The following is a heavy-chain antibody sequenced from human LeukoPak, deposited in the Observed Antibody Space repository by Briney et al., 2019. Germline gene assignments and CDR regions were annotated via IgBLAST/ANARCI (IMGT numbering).Heavy chain of an antibody. J-gene: IGHJ4*02. D-gene: IGHD4-17*01. V-gene: IGHV3-7*01. CDR3: ASPHDYGDRFDY. CDR2: IKKDGSEK. CDR1: GFTFSSYW. Sequence: GGSLRLSCAASGFTFSSYWMSWVRQAPGKGLEWVANIKKDGSEKYYVDSVKGRFTISRDNAKNSLHLQMNSLRAEDTAVYYCASPHDYGDRFDYWGQGTLVTVSS.